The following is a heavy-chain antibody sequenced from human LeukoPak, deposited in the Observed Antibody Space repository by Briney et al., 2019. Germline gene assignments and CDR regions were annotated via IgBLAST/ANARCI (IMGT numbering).Heavy chain of an antibody. CDR3: ARGESSSSPLYYYYYYMDV. D-gene: IGHD6-6*01. Sequence: SETLSLTCTVSGGSISSCSYYWSWIRQPAGKGLEWIGRMYTSRSTNYNPSLKSRVTISVDTSKNQFSLKLSSVTAADTAVYYCARGESSSSPLYYYYYYMDVWGKGTTVTVSS. J-gene: IGHJ6*03. CDR1: GGSISSCSYY. V-gene: IGHV4-61*02. CDR2: MYTSRST.